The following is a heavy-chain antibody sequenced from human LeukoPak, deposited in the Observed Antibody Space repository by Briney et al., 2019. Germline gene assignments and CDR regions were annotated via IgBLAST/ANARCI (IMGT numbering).Heavy chain of an antibody. D-gene: IGHD4-17*01. CDR2: ITSSSSFI. Sequence: NPGGSLRLSCAASGFTFSIYSMSWVRLAPGKGLEWVASITSSSSFIYYADSVKGRSTISRDNAQDSLYLQMNSLRAEDTAVYYCARAMTTVTTRAYWGQGTLVTVSS. V-gene: IGHV3-21*01. CDR3: ARAMTTVTTRAY. J-gene: IGHJ4*02. CDR1: GFTFSIYS.